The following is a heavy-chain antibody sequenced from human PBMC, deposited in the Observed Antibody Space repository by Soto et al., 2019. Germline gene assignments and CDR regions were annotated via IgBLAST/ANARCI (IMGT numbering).Heavy chain of an antibody. D-gene: IGHD3-22*01. CDR3: ARLDQWLPDY. J-gene: IGHJ4*02. Sequence: SKTLSLTCTVSGGSISSSSYYWGWIRQPPGKGLEWIGSIYYSGSTYYNPSLKSRVTISVDTSKNQFSLKLSSVTAADTAVYYCARLDQWLPDYWGQGTLVTVSS. V-gene: IGHV4-39*01. CDR1: GGSISSSSYY. CDR2: IYYSGST.